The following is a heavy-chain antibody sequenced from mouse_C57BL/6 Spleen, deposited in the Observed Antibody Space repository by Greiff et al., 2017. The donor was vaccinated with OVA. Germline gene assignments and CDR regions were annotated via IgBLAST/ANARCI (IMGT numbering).Heavy chain of an antibody. V-gene: IGHV1-7*01. Sequence: QVQLQQSGAELAKPGASVKLSCKASGYTFTSYWMHWVKQRPGQGLEWIEYINPSSGYTKYNQKFKDKATLTADKSSSTAYMQLSSLTYEDSAIYYCERKGSDSDAMDYWGQGTSVTISS. CDR1: GYTFTSYW. J-gene: IGHJ4*01. CDR2: INPSSGYT. D-gene: IGHD2-13*01. CDR3: ERKGSDSDAMDY.